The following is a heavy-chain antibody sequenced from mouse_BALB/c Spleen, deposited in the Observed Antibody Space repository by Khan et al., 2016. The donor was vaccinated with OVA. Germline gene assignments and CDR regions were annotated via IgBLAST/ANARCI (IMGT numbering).Heavy chain of an antibody. D-gene: IGHD1-3*01. Sequence: VQLQESGAELARPGASVKMSCKASGYTFTTYTIHWVKQRPGQGLEWIGYINPSSGYTAYNQKFKDKATLTADKSSSTAYMQLSSLTSEDSAVYYLSRGTFYIMDYWGQGTSVTVSS. V-gene: IGHV1-4*01. CDR2: INPSSGYT. CDR1: GYTFTTYT. J-gene: IGHJ4*01. CDR3: SRGTFYIMDY.